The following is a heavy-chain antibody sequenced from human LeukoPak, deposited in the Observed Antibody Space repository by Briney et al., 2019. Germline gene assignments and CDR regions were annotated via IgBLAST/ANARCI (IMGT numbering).Heavy chain of an antibody. CDR3: ARATCNTDCAGCDP. CDR2: INPNGDGT. J-gene: IGHJ5*02. V-gene: IGHV1-2*02. CDR1: GYTFIGYY. Sequence: ASVKVSCKASGYTFIGYYMHWVRQAPGQGLEWMGWINPNGDGTKYAQNFQGRVTMTRDTSISIAYMGLSGLRADDTAVYYCARATCNTDCAGCDPWGQGTLVTVSS. D-gene: IGHD2/OR15-2a*01.